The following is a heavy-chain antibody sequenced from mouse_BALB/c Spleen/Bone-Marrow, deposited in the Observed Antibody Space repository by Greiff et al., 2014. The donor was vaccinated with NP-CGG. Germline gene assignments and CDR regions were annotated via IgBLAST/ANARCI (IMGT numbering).Heavy chain of an antibody. Sequence: EVKVVESGGGLVQPGGSLRLSCATSGLTFTDYYMSWVRQPPGKALEWLGFIRNKANGYTTEYSASVKGRSTISRDNSQSILYLQMNTLRAEDSATYYCARDKNYGSYWYFDVWGAGTTVTVSS. D-gene: IGHD2-1*01. CDR1: GLTFTDYY. V-gene: IGHV7-3*02. J-gene: IGHJ1*01. CDR2: IRNKANGYTT. CDR3: ARDKNYGSYWYFDV.